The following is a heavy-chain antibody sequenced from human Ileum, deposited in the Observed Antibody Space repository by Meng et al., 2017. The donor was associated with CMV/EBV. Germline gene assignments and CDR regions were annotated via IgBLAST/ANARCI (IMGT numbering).Heavy chain of an antibody. CDR1: GGSVNNYY. Sequence: QVPVQETGPGLVKPSETLSLTCTVSGGSVNNYYWSWIRQSAVNGLEWIGRFYSSDTYNYHPSLDSRVTMSLDTSKNQFSLNLRSVTAADTATYYCARGPGASTREGFDYWGQGTLVTVSS. CDR3: ARGPGASTREGFDY. D-gene: IGHD1-26*01. CDR2: FYSSDTY. V-gene: IGHV4-4*07. J-gene: IGHJ4*02.